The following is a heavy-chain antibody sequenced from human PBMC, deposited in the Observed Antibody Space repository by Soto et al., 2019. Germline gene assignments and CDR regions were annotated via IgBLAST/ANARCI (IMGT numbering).Heavy chain of an antibody. J-gene: IGHJ4*02. CDR2: ISGSGGST. CDR3: AKGLGRQWLGYDY. Sequence: GGSLRLSCAASGFTFSSYVMSWVRQAPGKGLEWVSAISGSGGSTYYADSVKGRFTISRDNSKNTLYLQMNSLRAEDTAVYYCAKGLGRQWLGYDYWGQGTLVTVSS. V-gene: IGHV3-23*01. CDR1: GFTFSSYV. D-gene: IGHD6-19*01.